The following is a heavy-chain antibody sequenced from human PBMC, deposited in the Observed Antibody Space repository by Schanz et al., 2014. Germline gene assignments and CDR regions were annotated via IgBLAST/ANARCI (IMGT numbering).Heavy chain of an antibody. Sequence: EVQLLESGGGWVQPGGSLRLSCAASGFTFSSYWMHWVRQDPGKGLVWVARINSVGSNTDYADSVTGRFTISRDNAKNTLYLQMNTLRAEDTAVYYCARKMKLGVYGGKGHDSLDIWGQGTMDTVSS. CDR2: INSVGSNT. CDR1: GFTFSSYW. CDR3: ARKMKLGVYGGKGHDSLDI. J-gene: IGHJ3*02. D-gene: IGHD4-17*01. V-gene: IGHV3-74*02.